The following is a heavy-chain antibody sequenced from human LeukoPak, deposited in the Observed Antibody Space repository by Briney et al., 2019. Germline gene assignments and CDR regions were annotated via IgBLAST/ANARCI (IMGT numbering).Heavy chain of an antibody. CDR3: ARGTIYYYDSSGYYPFDY. D-gene: IGHD3-22*01. CDR1: GYTFTSYG. V-gene: IGHV1-18*01. J-gene: IGHJ4*02. CDR2: ISAYNGNT. Sequence: ASVKVSCKASGYTFTSYGISWVRQAPGQGLEWMGWISAYNGNTNYAQKVQGRVTMTTDTSTSTAYMELRSLRSDDTAAYYCARGTIYYYDSSGYYPFDYWGQGTLVTVSS.